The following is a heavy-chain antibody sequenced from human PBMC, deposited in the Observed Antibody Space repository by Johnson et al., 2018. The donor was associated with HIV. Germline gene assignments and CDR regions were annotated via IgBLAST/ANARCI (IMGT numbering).Heavy chain of an antibody. D-gene: IGHD2-15*01. Sequence: QMQLVESGGGLVKPGGSLRLSCAASGFTVSNYYMSWIRQAPGKGLEWVSYISSSGSTIYYADSVKGRLTISRDNAKNSLYLQVNSLRADDTAVYYCARRYGSGGSGLNPKDAFDIWGQGTMVTVSS. CDR2: ISSSGSTI. CDR1: GFTVSNYY. CDR3: ARRYGSGGSGLNPKDAFDI. J-gene: IGHJ3*02. V-gene: IGHV3-11*04.